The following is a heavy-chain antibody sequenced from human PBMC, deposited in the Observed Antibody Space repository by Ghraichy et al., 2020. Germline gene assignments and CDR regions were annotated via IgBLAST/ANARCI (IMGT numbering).Heavy chain of an antibody. V-gene: IGHV3-7*03. J-gene: IGHJ6*03. CDR1: GFTFSSYW. Sequence: GGSLRLSCAASGFTFSSYWMSWVRQAPGKGLEWVANIKQDGSEKYYVDSVKGRFTISRDNAKNSLYLQMNSLRAEDTAVYYCARGGVPAARRLYYYYYYMGVWGKGTTVTVSS. CDR2: IKQDGSEK. D-gene: IGHD2-2*01. CDR3: ARGGVPAARRLYYYYYYMGV.